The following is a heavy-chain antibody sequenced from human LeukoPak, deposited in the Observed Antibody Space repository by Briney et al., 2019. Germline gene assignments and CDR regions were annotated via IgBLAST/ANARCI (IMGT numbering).Heavy chain of an antibody. CDR2: VNSDGSAT. CDR1: GFIFTKYW. Sequence: GGSLRLSCAASGFIFTKYWMHWVRQAPGEGLVWVSHVNSDGSATSYADSVKGRFTISRDNAKNTVYLHMNSLRVEDTAVYYCTSFYETNWGQGTLVTVSS. CDR3: TSFYETN. J-gene: IGHJ4*02. D-gene: IGHD2/OR15-2a*01. V-gene: IGHV3-74*01.